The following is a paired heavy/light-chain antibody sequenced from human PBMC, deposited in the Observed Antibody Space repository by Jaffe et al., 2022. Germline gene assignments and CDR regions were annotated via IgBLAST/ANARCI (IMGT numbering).Heavy chain of an antibody. CDR3: ARNGLPAAIDY. D-gene: IGHD2-2*01. V-gene: IGHV3-74*01. CDR1: GFTFGSYW. CDR2: INTDGNNT. J-gene: IGHJ4*02. Sequence: EVQLVESGGGLVHPGGSLRLSCAASGFTFGSYWMHWVRQAPGQGLVWVSFINTDGNNTFYADSVKGRFTISRDNTKNTLFLQMNSLRAEDTAVYYCARNGLPAAIDYWGQGTLVTVSS.
Light chain of an antibody. Sequence: QSALTQPPSASGSPGQSVTISCTGTSSDVGGYNYVSWYQQHPGKAPKVMIYEVSKRPSGVPDRFSGSKSGNTASLTVSGLQVEDEADYYCNSYAGSNYVFGTGTKVTVL. CDR2: EVS. CDR3: NSYAGSNYV. J-gene: IGLJ1*01. CDR1: SSDVGGYNY. V-gene: IGLV2-8*01.